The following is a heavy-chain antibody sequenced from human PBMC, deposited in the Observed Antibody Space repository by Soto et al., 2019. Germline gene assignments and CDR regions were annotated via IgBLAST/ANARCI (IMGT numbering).Heavy chain of an antibody. J-gene: IGHJ4*02. D-gene: IGHD1-26*01. CDR3: ARDTGGSYDY. V-gene: IGHV3-72*01. CDR2: TRNKANSYSP. CDR1: GFTFSDYY. Sequence: GGSLRLSCAASGFTFSDYYMDWVRQVPGKGLEWVGRTRNKANSYSPEYAPSVKGRFTISRHDLEDSMYLQMNSLKTEDTAVYNCARDTGGSYDYWGQGALVTVSS.